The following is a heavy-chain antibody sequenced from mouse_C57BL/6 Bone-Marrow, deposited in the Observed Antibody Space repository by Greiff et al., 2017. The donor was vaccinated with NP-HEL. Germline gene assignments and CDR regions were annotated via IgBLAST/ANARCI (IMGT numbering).Heavy chain of an antibody. CDR3: ARVGSSWAWFAY. CDR1: GFTFSSYA. Sequence: DVMLVESGGGLVKPGGSLKLSCAASGFTFSSYAMSWVRQTPEKRLEWVATISDGGSYTYYPDNVKGRFTISRDNAKNNLYLQMSHLKSEDTAMYYCARVGSSWAWFAYWGQGTLVTVSA. V-gene: IGHV5-4*03. D-gene: IGHD1-1*01. J-gene: IGHJ3*01. CDR2: ISDGGSYT.